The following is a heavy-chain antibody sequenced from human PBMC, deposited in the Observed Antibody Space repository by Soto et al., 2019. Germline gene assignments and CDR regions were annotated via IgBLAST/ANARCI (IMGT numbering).Heavy chain of an antibody. CDR3: VRAAARGDD. CDR2: INTDGSNR. V-gene: IGHV3-74*01. J-gene: IGHJ4*02. CDR1: GFSFSGYW. Sequence: EVQLVESGGGLVQPGGSLRLSCAASGFSFSGYWMHWVRQAPGKGLVWVSRINTDGSNRSYADSVKGRFTISRDNDKNTLYLQMNSLRVGDTAVYYWVRAAARGDDWGQGTLVTVSS. D-gene: IGHD3-10*01.